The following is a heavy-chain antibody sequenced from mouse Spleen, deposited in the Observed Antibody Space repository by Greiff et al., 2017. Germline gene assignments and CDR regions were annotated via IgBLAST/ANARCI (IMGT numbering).Heavy chain of an antibody. CDR2: IWSGGST. CDR3: ARKDYGSSSYAMDY. CDR1: GFSLTSYG. Sequence: QVQLKESGPGLVQPSQSLSITCTVSGFSLTSYGVHWVRQSPGKGLEWLGVIWSGGSTDYNAAFIYRLSISKDNSKSQVFFKMNSLQTDDTAIYYCARKDYGSSSYAMDYWGQGTSVTVSS. D-gene: IGHD1-1*01. J-gene: IGHJ4*01. V-gene: IGHV2-2*01.